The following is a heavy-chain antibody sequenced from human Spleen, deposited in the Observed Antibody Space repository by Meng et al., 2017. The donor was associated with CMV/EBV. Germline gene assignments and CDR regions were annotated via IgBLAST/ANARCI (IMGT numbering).Heavy chain of an antibody. J-gene: IGHJ4*02. V-gene: IGHV1-2*04. CDR3: ARVRSPYDFWSGYDY. CDR1: GYTFTGYS. D-gene: IGHD3-3*01. CDR2: INPNSGDT. Sequence: ASGYTFTGYSMHWVRQAPGQGLEWMGWINPNSGDTNYAQKFQGWVTMTRDTSISTAYMEVSRLRSDDTAVYYCARVRSPYDFWSGYDYWGQGTLVPSPQ.